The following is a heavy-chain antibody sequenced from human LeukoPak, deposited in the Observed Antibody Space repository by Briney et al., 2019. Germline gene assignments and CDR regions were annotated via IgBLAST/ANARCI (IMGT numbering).Heavy chain of an antibody. J-gene: IGHJ4*02. D-gene: IGHD1-1*01. Sequence: ASVKVSCKASGYTFSSYDISWVRQAPGQGLEWMGWINPNGGGTNYAQKFQGRVTLTRDTSITTAYMELSRLRSEDTALYYCARGVGIDYWGQGTLVTVSS. V-gene: IGHV1-2*02. CDR2: INPNGGGT. CDR1: GYTFSSYD. CDR3: ARGVGIDY.